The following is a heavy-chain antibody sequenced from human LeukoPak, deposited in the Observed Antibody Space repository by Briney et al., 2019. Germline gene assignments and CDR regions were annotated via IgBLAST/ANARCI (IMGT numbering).Heavy chain of an antibody. CDR3: ARDVGIVGARDY. J-gene: IGHJ4*02. D-gene: IGHD1-26*01. Sequence: ASVKVSCKASGYTFTSYYMHWVRQAPGQGLEWMGIINPSGGSTSYAQKFQGRATMTRDTSTSTVYMELSSLRSEDTAVYYCARDVGIVGARDYWGQGTLVTVSS. V-gene: IGHV1-46*01. CDR2: INPSGGST. CDR1: GYTFTSYY.